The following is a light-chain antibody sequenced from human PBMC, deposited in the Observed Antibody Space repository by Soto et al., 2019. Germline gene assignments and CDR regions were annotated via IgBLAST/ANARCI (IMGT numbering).Light chain of an antibody. CDR3: QPYT. J-gene: IGKJ2*01. CDR2: GAS. Sequence: DRVRALIPEAVAVSMKERATINCKSSQNILYSSNNKNYLAWYQQKPGQAARLLIYGASTRATGIPARFSGSGSGTEFTLTISSLQSEDFAIQFCQPYT. V-gene: IGKV4-1*01. CDR1: QNILYSSNNKNY.